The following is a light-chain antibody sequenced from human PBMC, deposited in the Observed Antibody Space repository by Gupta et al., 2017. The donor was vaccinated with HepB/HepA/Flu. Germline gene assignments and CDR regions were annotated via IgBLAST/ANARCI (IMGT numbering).Light chain of an antibody. J-gene: IGKJ4*01. CDR2: DTS. CDR1: QSVSRN. V-gene: IGKV3-11*01. CDR3: QQRNDWPLT. Sequence: IVLTQSAATLSLSLGERATLSCWASQSVSRNLAWYQQKPGQAPRLLMYDTSKRADGIPARFSGSGSGADFTLTISRLEPEDFAVYYCQQRNDWPLTFGGGTKVEIK.